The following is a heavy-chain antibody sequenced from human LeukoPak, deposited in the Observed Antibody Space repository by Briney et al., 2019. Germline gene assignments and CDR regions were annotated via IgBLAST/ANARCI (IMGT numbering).Heavy chain of an antibody. Sequence: SETLSLTCAVSGYSISSGYYWGWIRQPPGKGLEGIGSIYRSGSTYYNPSLKSRVTISVDTSKNQFSLKLTSVTAADTAVYYCARYHCSTTSCINYFDYWGQGTLVTVSS. D-gene: IGHD2-2*01. CDR1: GYSISSGYY. CDR3: ARYHCSTTSCINYFDY. V-gene: IGHV4-38-2*01. J-gene: IGHJ4*02. CDR2: IYRSGST.